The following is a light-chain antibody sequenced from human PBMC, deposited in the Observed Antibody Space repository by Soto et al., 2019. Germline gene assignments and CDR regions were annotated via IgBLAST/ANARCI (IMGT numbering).Light chain of an antibody. Sequence: DVVMTQSPLSLPVTLGKPASIPCRSSQSLVHSDGIAYFSWFQQRPGRSPRRXIYKVSNRDSGVPARFSGSGSGTDFALKISRVEAEDVGVYYCMQGTHWPITFGQGTRLEIK. CDR2: KVS. CDR1: QSLVHSDGIAY. V-gene: IGKV2-30*02. CDR3: MQGTHWPIT. J-gene: IGKJ5*01.